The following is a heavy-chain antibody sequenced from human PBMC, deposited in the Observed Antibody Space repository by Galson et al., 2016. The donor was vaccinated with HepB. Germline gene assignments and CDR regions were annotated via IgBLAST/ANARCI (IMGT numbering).Heavy chain of an antibody. V-gene: IGHV5-51*01. J-gene: IGHJ4*02. Sequence: QSGAEVKKPGESLKISCKGSGYMFTDYWIGWVRQMPGKGLDWMGIIYPGESDARYSPSFQGQVTISADNSISTAYLQWSSLTASDTAMYYCVRHRRGDHGDNFLVWWYGLRTYPFARDYWGQGTLVTVSS. CDR2: IYPGESDA. CDR1: GYMFTDYW. CDR3: VRHRRGDHGDNFLVWWYGLRTYPFARDY. D-gene: IGHD2-15*01.